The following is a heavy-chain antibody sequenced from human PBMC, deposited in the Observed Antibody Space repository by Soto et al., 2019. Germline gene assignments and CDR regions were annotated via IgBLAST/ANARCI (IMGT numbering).Heavy chain of an antibody. D-gene: IGHD3-16*01. CDR2: MYYNGNI. Sequence: PSETLSLTCNVSGGSISNYYWTWVRQSPEKGLEWIGYMYYNGNINYNPSLKSRVTISIDTSKNQFSLTLKSVTAADTAVYYCASGGNGFDPWGKGVMLTVSS. V-gene: IGHV4-59*01. CDR1: GGSISNYY. CDR3: ASGGNGFDP. J-gene: IGHJ5*02.